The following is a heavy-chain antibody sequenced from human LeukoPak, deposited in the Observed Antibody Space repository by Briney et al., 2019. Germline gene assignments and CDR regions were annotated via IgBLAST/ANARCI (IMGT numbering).Heavy chain of an antibody. CDR1: GFTFGDYA. CDR3: TTVVVVLNDAFDI. Sequence: GVLRLSCTASGFTFGDYAMSWVRQAPGKGLEWVGFIRSKAYGGTTEYAASVKGRFTISRDDSKSIAYLQMNSLKTEDTAVYYCTTVVVVLNDAFDIWGQGTMVTVSS. CDR2: IRSKAYGGTT. V-gene: IGHV3-49*04. D-gene: IGHD2-15*01. J-gene: IGHJ3*02.